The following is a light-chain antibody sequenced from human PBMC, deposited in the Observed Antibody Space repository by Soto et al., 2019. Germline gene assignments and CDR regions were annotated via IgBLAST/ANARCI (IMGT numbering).Light chain of an antibody. CDR2: DAS. Sequence: EIVLTQSPATLSLSPGERATLSCRASQSVSSYLSWYQQKPVQAPRLLIYDASNRATGIPARFSGSGSGTDFTLTISSLEAEDFAVYYCQQRSNWPPITFGQGTRLEIK. CDR1: QSVSSY. CDR3: QQRSNWPPIT. J-gene: IGKJ5*01. V-gene: IGKV3-11*01.